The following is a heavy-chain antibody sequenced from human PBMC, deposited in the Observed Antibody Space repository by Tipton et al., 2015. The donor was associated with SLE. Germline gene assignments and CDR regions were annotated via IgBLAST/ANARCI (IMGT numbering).Heavy chain of an antibody. CDR3: ARDGRYYYMDV. Sequence: SLRLSCAASGFTFSSYGMHWVRQAPGKGLEWVAVIWYDGSNKYYADSVKGRFTISRDNSKNSLYLQMNSLRAEDTAVYYCARDGRYYYMDVWGKGTTVTVSS. V-gene: IGHV3-33*01. CDR1: GFTFSSYG. D-gene: IGHD1-14*01. J-gene: IGHJ6*03. CDR2: IWYDGSNK.